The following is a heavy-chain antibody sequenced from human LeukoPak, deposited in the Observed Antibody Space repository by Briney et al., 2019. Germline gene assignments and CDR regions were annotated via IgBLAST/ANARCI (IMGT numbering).Heavy chain of an antibody. J-gene: IGHJ4*02. V-gene: IGHV3-23*01. Sequence: GGSLTLSCAASGFTFKNYALTWVRQAPGKGPEWVSGISGTGGSTFYADSVKGRFTISRDNSRNTLFLQMDSLRAEDTAIYYCAKSRVAVPGRMNYFDSWGPGAQVTVSS. D-gene: IGHD6-19*01. CDR1: GFTFKNYA. CDR2: ISGTGGST. CDR3: AKSRVAVPGRMNYFDS.